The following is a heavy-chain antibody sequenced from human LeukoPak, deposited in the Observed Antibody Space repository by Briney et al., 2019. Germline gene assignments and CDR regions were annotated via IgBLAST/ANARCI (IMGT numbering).Heavy chain of an antibody. CDR1: GFTFSSYS. Sequence: GGSLRLSCVASGFTFSSYSMSWVRQAPGQGLEWVSVISDSGGHTYYADSVTGRFTISRDNSKSILFLEMRSLRVEDTAIYYCAKDSLRCGEGIGSWGQGSLVTVSS. CDR2: ISDSGGHT. J-gene: IGHJ5*01. D-gene: IGHD2-21*01. V-gene: IGHV3-23*01. CDR3: AKDSLRCGEGIGS.